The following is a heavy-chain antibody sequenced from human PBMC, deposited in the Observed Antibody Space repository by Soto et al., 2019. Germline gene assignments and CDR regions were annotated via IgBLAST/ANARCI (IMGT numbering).Heavy chain of an antibody. CDR3: ATAIADDAFDI. D-gene: IGHD2-2*01. V-gene: IGHV1-69*05. J-gene: IGHJ3*02. CDR1: GGTFSSYA. CDR2: IIPIFGTA. Sequence: SVKVSCKSSGGTFSSYAIIWVRQAPGQGLEWMGGIIPIFGTANYAQKFQGRVTITRDTSASTAYMELSSLRSEDTAVYYCATAIADDAFDIWGRGTMVTVSS.